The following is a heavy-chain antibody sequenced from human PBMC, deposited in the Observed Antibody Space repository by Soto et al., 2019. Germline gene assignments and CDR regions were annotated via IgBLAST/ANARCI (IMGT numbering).Heavy chain of an antibody. CDR3: ASRLRFEGMDV. CDR2: IYSGGST. D-gene: IGHD2-21*02. CDR1: GFTVSSNY. J-gene: IGHJ6*02. V-gene: IGHV3-53*02. Sequence: EVQLVETGGGLIQPGGSLRLSCAASGFTVSSNYMSWVRQAPGKGLEWVSVIYSGGSTYYADSVKGRFTISRDNSKNTLYLQMNSLSAEDTALYYCASRLRFEGMDVWGQGTTVTVSS.